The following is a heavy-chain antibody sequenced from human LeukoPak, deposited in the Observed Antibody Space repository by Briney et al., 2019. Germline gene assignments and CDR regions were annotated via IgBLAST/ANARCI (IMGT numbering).Heavy chain of an antibody. CDR2: ISSSSSYI. J-gene: IGHJ4*02. CDR3: AKDTTAWYRFDY. V-gene: IGHV3-21*01. D-gene: IGHD6-13*01. Sequence: GGSLRLSCAASGFTFSSFSMNWIRQAPGKGLEWVSSISSSSSYIYYADSLKGRFTISRDNAKNSLYLQMNSLRAEDTAVYYCAKDTTAWYRFDYWGQGTLVTVSS. CDR1: GFTFSSFS.